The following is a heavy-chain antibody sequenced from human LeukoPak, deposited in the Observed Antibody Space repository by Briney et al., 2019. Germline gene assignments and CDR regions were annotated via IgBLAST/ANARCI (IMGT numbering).Heavy chain of an antibody. CDR1: GLTFSSYW. V-gene: IGHV3-7*01. CDR3: ARLPLSNPSEWGMDY. D-gene: IGHD1-26*01. J-gene: IGHJ4*02. CDR2: IKQDGSEK. Sequence: GGSLRLSCAASGLTFSSYWMNWVRQAPGKGLEWVANIKQDGSEKYYVDSVKGRFTISRDNAKNSLYLQMNSLRAEDTAVYYCARLPLSNPSEWGMDYWGQGTLVTVSS.